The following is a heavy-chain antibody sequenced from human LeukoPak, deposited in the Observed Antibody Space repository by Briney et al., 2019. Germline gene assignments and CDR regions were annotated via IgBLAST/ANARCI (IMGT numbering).Heavy chain of an antibody. D-gene: IGHD2-21*01. CDR3: VRDCGFHTFDY. J-gene: IGHJ4*02. CDR1: GFTFSGYW. V-gene: IGHV3-7*05. CDR2: IKEDGSEK. Sequence: GGSLRLSCAASGFTFSGYWMTWVRQAPGKGLEYVVNIKEDGSEKYYVDSVKGRFTISRDNTKNSLYLQMSSLRGDDTAVYYCVRDCGFHTFDYWGQGTLVTASS.